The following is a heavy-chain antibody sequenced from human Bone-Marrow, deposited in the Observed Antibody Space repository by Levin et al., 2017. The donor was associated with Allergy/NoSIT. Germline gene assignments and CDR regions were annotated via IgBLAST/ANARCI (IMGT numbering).Heavy chain of an antibody. CDR3: ARDLPDYDFWTGYQDF. CDR2: INPDSGAT. V-gene: IGHV1-2*02. CDR1: GYTFTGYY. Sequence: GESLKISCKASGYTFTGYYVHWVRQAPGQGLEWMGWINPDSGATNYARKYQGRVTMTRDTSISTAYMELSRLRSDDTAVYYCARDLPDYDFWTGYQDFWGQGTLVTVSS. J-gene: IGHJ4*02. D-gene: IGHD3-3*01.